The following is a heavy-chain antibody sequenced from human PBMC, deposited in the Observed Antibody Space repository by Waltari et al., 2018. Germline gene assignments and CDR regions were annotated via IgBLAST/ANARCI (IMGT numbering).Heavy chain of an antibody. V-gene: IGHV3-66*02. Sequence: DVQLVESGGGLVHPGGSLRLSCAASGFPVPTTHRSWVRQAPGKGLEWVSIIYPAGSTYNADSVVGRFTISRDVSQNTLHLQMNNLRPEDTAVYYCSRARDEDTAMVFFDHWGQGTLVSVSS. CDR2: IYPAGST. CDR1: GFPVPTTH. J-gene: IGHJ4*02. CDR3: SRARDEDTAMVFFDH. D-gene: IGHD5-18*01.